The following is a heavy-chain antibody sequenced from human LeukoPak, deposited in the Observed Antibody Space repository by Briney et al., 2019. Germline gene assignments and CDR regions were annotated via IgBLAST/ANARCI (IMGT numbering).Heavy chain of an antibody. V-gene: IGHV2-5*01. D-gene: IGHD3-22*01. CDR3: AHSIYDSSGYYYFDY. Sequence: SGPTLVNPTQTLTLTCTFSGFSLSTSGVGVGWIRQPPGKALEWLAFNYWTDDKRYSPSLKSRLTITKDTSKNQVVLTMTNMDPVDTATYYCAHSIYDSSGYYYFDYWGQGTLVTVSS. J-gene: IGHJ4*02. CDR2: NYWTDDK. CDR1: GFSLSTSGVG.